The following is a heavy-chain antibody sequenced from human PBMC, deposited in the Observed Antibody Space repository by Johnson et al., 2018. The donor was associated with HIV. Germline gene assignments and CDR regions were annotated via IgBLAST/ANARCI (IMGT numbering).Heavy chain of an antibody. D-gene: IGHD2-21*02. V-gene: IGHV3-30*02. Sequence: QVQLVASGGGVVQPGGSLRLSCVTSGFTFSKYGMHWVRQAPGKGLEWVAFIRYDGSNKYFADSVKGRFTISRDNSKNTLYLQMNSLRAEDTAVYYCAKDLVVVTARGAFDIWGQGTMVTVSS. CDR2: IRYDGSNK. CDR1: GFTFSKYG. J-gene: IGHJ3*02. CDR3: AKDLVVVTARGAFDI.